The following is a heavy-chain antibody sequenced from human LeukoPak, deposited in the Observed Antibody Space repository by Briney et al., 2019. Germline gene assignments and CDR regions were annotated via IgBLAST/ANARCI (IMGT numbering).Heavy chain of an antibody. CDR1: GFTFSSYS. J-gene: IGHJ5*02. V-gene: IGHV3-21*01. D-gene: IGHD4-17*01. CDR2: ISSSSSYI. Sequence: PGGSLRLSCAASGFTFSSYSMNWVRQAPGKGLEWVSPISSSSSYIYYADSVKGRFTISRDNAKNSLYLQMNSLRAEDTAVYYCARDRIIVMTTVTTGWFDPWGQGTLVTVSS. CDR3: ARDRIIVMTTVTTGWFDP.